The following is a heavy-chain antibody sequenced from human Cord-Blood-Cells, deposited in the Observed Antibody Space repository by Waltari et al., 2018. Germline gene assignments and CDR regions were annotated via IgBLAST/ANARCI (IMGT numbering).Heavy chain of an antibody. CDR3: ARVGSGSYESRSGFDY. J-gene: IGHJ4*02. V-gene: IGHV4-38-2*01. Sequence: QVQLQESGPGLVKPSETLSPPCAVSGYSISSGYYWGWIRQPPGKGLEWIGSIYHSGSTYYNPSLKSRVTISVDTSKNQFSLKLSSVTAADTAVYYCARVGSGSYESRSGFDYWGQGTLVTVSS. D-gene: IGHD1-26*01. CDR1: GYSISSGYY. CDR2: IYHSGST.